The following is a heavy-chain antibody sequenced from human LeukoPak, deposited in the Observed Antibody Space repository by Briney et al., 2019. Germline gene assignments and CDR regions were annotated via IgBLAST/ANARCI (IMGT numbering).Heavy chain of an antibody. D-gene: IGHD3-3*01. CDR1: GFDFSSNW. CDR3: AKDHYWSIDY. CDR2: IKGDGIGT. V-gene: IGHV3-74*01. Sequence: GGSLRLSCAASGFDFSSNWMHWVRHAPGQGLVWVSRIKGDGIGTNYADSVKGRFTISRDIAKNTLYLQMNSLRAEDTGVYYCAKDHYWSIDYWGRGTLVIVSS. J-gene: IGHJ4*02.